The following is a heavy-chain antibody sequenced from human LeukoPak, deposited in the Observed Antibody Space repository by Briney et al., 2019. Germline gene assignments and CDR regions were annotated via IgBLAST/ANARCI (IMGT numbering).Heavy chain of an antibody. D-gene: IGHD2-8*01. J-gene: IGHJ5*02. V-gene: IGHV3-73*01. Sequence: PGGSLRLSCAASGFTFTNYAMNWVRQAPGKGLEWVGRIRDKGYGHATAYAASVKGRFTLSRDDSRNTAYLQMNSLKTEDTALYYCTTPNEGNWFDPWGQGTLVTVSS. CDR3: TTPNEGNWFDP. CDR1: GFTFTNYA. CDR2: IRDKGYGHAT.